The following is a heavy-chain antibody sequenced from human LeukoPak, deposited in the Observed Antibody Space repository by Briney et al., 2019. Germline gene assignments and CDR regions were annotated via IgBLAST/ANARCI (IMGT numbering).Heavy chain of an antibody. CDR1: GFSFSSYA. J-gene: IGHJ4*02. D-gene: IGHD6-13*01. CDR3: ARSLLAAALDY. Sequence: GGSLRLSCAASGFSFSSYAMHWVRQAPGKGLEWVSVIYSGGSTYYADSVKGRFSISRDNSKNTLYLQMNSLRAEDTAVYYCARSLLAAALDYWGQGTLVTVSS. V-gene: IGHV3-53*01. CDR2: IYSGGST.